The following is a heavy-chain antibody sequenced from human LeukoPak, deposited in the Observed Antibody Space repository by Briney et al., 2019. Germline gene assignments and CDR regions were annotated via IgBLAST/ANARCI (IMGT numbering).Heavy chain of an antibody. J-gene: IGHJ4*02. V-gene: IGHV4-59*01. CDR3: ARGRYGWLPFDY. Sequence: PSETLSLTCTVSGGSFSRYFWSWIRQTPGKGLEWIGYIDHNGSTNYSPSLKSRVTISIDTSKNQFSLKLNSVTAADTAVYYCARGRYGWLPFDYWGQGTLVTVSS. CDR2: IDHNGST. CDR1: GGSFSRYF. D-gene: IGHD3-16*01.